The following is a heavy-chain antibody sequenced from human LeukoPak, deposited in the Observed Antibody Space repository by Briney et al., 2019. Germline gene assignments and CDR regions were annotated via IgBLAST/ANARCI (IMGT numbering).Heavy chain of an antibody. Sequence: PSETLSLTCTVSRGSISSYYWSWIRQAPGKGLEWIGYIDKSGSINSNPSLKSRVTMSVDTTKNQFSLKLNSVTAADTAVYYCVRGRITIFGVVIPHFDNWGQGTLVTVSS. CDR2: IDKSGSI. CDR3: VRGRITIFGVVIPHFDN. D-gene: IGHD3-3*01. J-gene: IGHJ4*02. V-gene: IGHV4-59*01. CDR1: RGSISSYY.